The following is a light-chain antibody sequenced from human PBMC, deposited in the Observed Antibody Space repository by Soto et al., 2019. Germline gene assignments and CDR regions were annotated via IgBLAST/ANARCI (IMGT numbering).Light chain of an antibody. J-gene: IGKJ5*01. Sequence: EIVMTQSPATLSVSPGERLPPAVRASQLFSSNLAWYQRRPGQAPRLLIYGSSTRATGVPPRFSGSASGTEFTLTISSLQSEDFGVYYCQQYNDWPRTFGQGTRLEIK. CDR1: QLFSSN. CDR2: GSS. CDR3: QQYNDWPRT. V-gene: IGKV3-15*01.